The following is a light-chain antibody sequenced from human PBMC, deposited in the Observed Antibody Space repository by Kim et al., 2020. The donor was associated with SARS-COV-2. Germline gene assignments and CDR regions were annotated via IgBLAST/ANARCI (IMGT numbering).Light chain of an antibody. CDR3: QQRSTWPPWT. CDR1: QSISGY. J-gene: IGKJ1*01. Sequence: APGERATLACRASQSISGYLAWYQQKPGQAPRLLIYDASNRATGIPARFSGSGSETDFTLTISSREPEDCAVYYCQQRSTWPPWTFGQGTKVDIK. V-gene: IGKV3-11*01. CDR2: DAS.